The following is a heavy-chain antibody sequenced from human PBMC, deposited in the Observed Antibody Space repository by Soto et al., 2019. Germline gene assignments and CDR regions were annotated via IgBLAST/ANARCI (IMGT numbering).Heavy chain of an antibody. CDR1: GFSLSSTAAG. Sequence: QITLKESGPTLVKPTQTLTLTCTFSGFSLSSTAAGVNWIRQPPGKALEWLALIYWNDDKQYSPSLKSRLTITKDTSKNQVVLTMTNMDAVDTATYYCAHGSGWLSDYWGQGTLVTVSS. CDR2: IYWNDDK. CDR3: AHGSGWLSDY. D-gene: IGHD6-19*01. V-gene: IGHV2-5*01. J-gene: IGHJ4*02.